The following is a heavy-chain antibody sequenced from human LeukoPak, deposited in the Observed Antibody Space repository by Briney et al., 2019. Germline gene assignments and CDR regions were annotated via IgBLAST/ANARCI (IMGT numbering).Heavy chain of an antibody. V-gene: IGHV3-7*01. Sequence: PGGSLRLSCAASGFTFDSYWMSWVRRAPGKGLEWVANIKQDGSEKNYVDSVKGRFTISRDNAKKSLYLQMNSLRAEDTAVYYCSRDYSDGWYVLWWGQGTLVTVSS. CDR2: IKQDGSEK. J-gene: IGHJ4*02. D-gene: IGHD6-19*01. CDR3: SRDYSDGWYVLW. CDR1: GFTFDSYW.